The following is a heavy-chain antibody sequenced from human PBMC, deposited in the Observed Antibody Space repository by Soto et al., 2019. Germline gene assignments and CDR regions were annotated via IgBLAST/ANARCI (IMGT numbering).Heavy chain of an antibody. CDR3: ARVVGATQMDFDY. D-gene: IGHD1-26*01. J-gene: IGHJ4*02. V-gene: IGHV3-7*01. CDR1: GFTFSSYW. CDR2: IKQDGSEK. Sequence: EVQLVESGGGLVQPGESLRLSCAASGFTFSSYWMTWVRQAPGKGLEWVANIKQDGSEKYYVDSVRGRFTMSRDNAKNSLYLQMNSLRAEDTAVYYCARVVGATQMDFDYWGQGTLVNVSS.